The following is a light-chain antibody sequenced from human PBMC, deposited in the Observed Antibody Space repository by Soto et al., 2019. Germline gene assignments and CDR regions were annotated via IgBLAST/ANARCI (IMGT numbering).Light chain of an antibody. Sequence: DIQVTQSPSTLSASGGDIVTITCRSSQSISVWVSCYQQKPGKAPKLLIYGASSLESGVPSRFSGSGSGKEFIITITRLQPDDFGTHYCQHYESDSPWTFGQGTKV. CDR3: QHYESDSPWT. J-gene: IGKJ1*01. CDR1: QSISVW. CDR2: GAS. V-gene: IGKV1-5*01.